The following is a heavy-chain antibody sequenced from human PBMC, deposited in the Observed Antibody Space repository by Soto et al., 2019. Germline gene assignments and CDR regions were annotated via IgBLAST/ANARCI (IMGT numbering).Heavy chain of an antibody. J-gene: IGHJ4*02. V-gene: IGHV3-30-3*01. D-gene: IGHD3-16*01. CDR1: GFTFSSYA. CDR2: MSDDGSNK. Sequence: QVQLVESGGGVVQPGRSLRLSCAASGFTFSSYAMHWVRRAPGKGLEWMAVMSDDGSNKYYADSVKGRFTISRDNSKNTLYLQMNSLSPEYTALYYCARDGGAYWGQGTLVIVSS. CDR3: ARDGGAY.